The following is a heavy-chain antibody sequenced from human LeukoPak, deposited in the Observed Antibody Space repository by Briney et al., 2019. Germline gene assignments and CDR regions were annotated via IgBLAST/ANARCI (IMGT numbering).Heavy chain of an antibody. D-gene: IGHD6-19*01. CDR3: AKWSAGSNYYYYYYMDV. CDR2: ISGSGGST. V-gene: IGHV3-23*01. J-gene: IGHJ6*03. CDR1: GFTFSSYA. Sequence: GGSLRLSCAASGFTFSSYAMSWVRQAPGKGLEWVSAISGSGGSTCYADSVKGRFTISRDNSKNTLYLQMNSLRAEDTAVYYCAKWSAGSNYYYYYYMDVWGKGTTVTVSS.